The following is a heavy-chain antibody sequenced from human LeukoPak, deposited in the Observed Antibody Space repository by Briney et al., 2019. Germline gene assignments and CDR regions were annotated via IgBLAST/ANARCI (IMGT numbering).Heavy chain of an antibody. CDR2: INPSGGST. J-gene: IGHJ4*02. V-gene: IGHV1-46*01. Sequence: ASVKVSCKASGYTFTSYYMHWVRQAPGRGLEWMGIINPSGGSTSYAQKFQGRVTMTRDTSTSTVYMEQSSLRSEDTAVYYCARGGPYCSSTSCYLDYWGQGTLVTVSS. CDR3: ARGGPYCSSTSCYLDY. CDR1: GYTFTSYY. D-gene: IGHD2-2*01.